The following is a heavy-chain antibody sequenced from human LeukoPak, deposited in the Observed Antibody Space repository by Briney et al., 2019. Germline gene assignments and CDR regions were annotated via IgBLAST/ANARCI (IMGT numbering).Heavy chain of an antibody. CDR2: INPSSGST. CDR1: GSTFTRYY. CDR3: ARTYSSSWSYCDS. J-gene: IGHJ4*02. Sequence: ASVKVSCKASGSTFTRYYIHWVRQAPGQGLDWMGMINPSSGSTRFAQMFQDRVTMTRDTFTSAVYMELSSLTSEDTAMYYCARTYSSSWSYCDSWGQGTLVTVSS. V-gene: IGHV1-46*01. D-gene: IGHD6-13*01.